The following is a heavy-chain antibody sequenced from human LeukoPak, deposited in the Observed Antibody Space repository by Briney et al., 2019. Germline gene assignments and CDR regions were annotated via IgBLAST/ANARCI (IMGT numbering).Heavy chain of an antibody. CDR2: FDPEDGET. CDR1: GYTLTELS. J-gene: IGHJ6*02. V-gene: IGHV1-24*01. D-gene: IGHD4/OR15-4a*01. CDR3: ATDTRPKVRYYYGMDV. Sequence: GASVKVSCKVSGYTLTELSMHWVRQAPGKGLEWMGGFDPEDGETIYAQKFQGGVTMTEDTSTDTAYMELSSLRSEDTAVCYCATDTRPKVRYYYGMDVWGQGTTATVSS.